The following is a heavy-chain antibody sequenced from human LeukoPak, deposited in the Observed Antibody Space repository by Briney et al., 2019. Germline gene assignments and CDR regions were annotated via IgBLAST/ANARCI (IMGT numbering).Heavy chain of an antibody. CDR2: IYYSGST. V-gene: IGHV4-59*12. D-gene: IGHD6-13*01. CDR1: GGSIGSYY. Sequence: SETLSLTCTVSGGSIGSYYWSWMRQPPGKGLEWIGYIYYSGSTNYNTPLKSRVTISVDTSKNQFSLKLSSVTAADTAVYYCASGSSSWYPYYYYYGMDVWGQGTTVTVSS. J-gene: IGHJ6*02. CDR3: ASGSSSWYPYYYYYGMDV.